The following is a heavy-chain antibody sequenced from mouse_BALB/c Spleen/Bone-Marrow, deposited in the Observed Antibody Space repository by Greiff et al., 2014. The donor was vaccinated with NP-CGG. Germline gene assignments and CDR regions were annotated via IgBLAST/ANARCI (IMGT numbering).Heavy chain of an antibody. J-gene: IGHJ2*01. D-gene: IGHD2-1*01. Sequence: QVQLQQPGAELVKPGAPVKLSCKASGYTFTRYWMNWVKQRPGRGLEWIGRIDPSDSETHYNQKFKDKATLTVDKSSSTAYIQLSSLTSEDSAVYYCARDGNHYFDYWGQGTTLTVSS. CDR2: IDPSDSET. V-gene: IGHV1-69*02. CDR1: GYTFTRYW. CDR3: ARDGNHYFDY.